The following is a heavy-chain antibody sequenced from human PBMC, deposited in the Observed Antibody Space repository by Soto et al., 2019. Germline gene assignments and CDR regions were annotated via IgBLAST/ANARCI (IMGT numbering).Heavy chain of an antibody. J-gene: IGHJ4*02. Sequence: PGESLKISCKGSGYSFTRDWIGWVRQMPGKGLELMGVVHPGDSDTRYSPSFQGQVTISADKSITTAYLQWSSLKASDTAMYYCTRREQLYPFDSWGQGTLVTVSS. V-gene: IGHV5-51*01. D-gene: IGHD6-6*01. CDR1: GYSFTRDW. CDR3: TRREQLYPFDS. CDR2: VHPGDSDT.